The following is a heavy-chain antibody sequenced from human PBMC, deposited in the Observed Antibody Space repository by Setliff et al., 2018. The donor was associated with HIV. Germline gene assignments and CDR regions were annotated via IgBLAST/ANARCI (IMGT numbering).Heavy chain of an antibody. D-gene: IGHD5-12*01. J-gene: IGHJ4*02. CDR1: GGTFSRYA. CDR3: ARDVGRDGYCFDH. Sequence: SVKVSCKASGGTFSRYAISWVRQAPGQGLEWMGGIIPIFGSANYAQKFQGRVTITTDESTSTAYMELSSLRSDDTAVYYCARDVGRDGYCFDHWGQGTLVTVSS. V-gene: IGHV1-69*05. CDR2: IIPIFGSA.